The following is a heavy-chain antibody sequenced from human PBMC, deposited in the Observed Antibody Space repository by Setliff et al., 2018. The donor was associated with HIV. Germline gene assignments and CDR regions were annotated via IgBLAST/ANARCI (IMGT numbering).Heavy chain of an antibody. D-gene: IGHD3-3*01. CDR2: IYYSGGT. CDR1: GGSISSSSYY. CDR3: ARDFGVVIPQGRFDP. V-gene: IGHV4-39*01. J-gene: IGHJ5*02. Sequence: PSETLSLTCTVSGGSISSSSYYWGWIRQPPGKGLEWIGSIYYSGGTYYNPSLKSRVTLSVDTSKNQFFLRLSSVTAADTAVYYCARDFGVVIPQGRFDPWGQGTLVTVSS.